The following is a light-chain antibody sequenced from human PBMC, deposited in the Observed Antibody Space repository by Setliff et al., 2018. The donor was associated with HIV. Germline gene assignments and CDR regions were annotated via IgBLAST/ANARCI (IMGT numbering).Light chain of an antibody. CDR1: SSDVGGYNH. Sequence: QSALAQPASVSGSPGQSITISCTGTSSDVGGYNHVSWYQQHPGKAPKLIIYEVRNRPSGVSSRFSGSKSGNTASLTISGLQADDEAEYYCSSYASTNTLPFGTGTKVTVL. J-gene: IGLJ1*01. CDR2: EVR. V-gene: IGLV2-14*01. CDR3: SSYASTNTLP.